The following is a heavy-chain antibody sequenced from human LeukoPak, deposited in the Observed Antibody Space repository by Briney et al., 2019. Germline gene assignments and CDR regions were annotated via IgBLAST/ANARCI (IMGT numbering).Heavy chain of an antibody. CDR2: ISYDGSNK. Sequence: GRSLRLSCAASGFTFSSYGMHWVRQAPGKGLEWVAVISYDGSNKYYADSAKDRFTISRDNSKNTLYLQMNSLRAEDTAVYYCARGTYSYGSNGPTFDYWGQGTLVTVSS. CDR3: ARGTYSYGSNGPTFDY. D-gene: IGHD5-18*01. CDR1: GFTFSSYG. V-gene: IGHV3-30*03. J-gene: IGHJ4*02.